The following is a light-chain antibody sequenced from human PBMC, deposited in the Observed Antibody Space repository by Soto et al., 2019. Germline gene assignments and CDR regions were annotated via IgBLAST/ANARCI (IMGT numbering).Light chain of an antibody. CDR3: QQYGGSPFT. Sequence: EIVLTQSPGTLSLSPRERATLSCRASQSIFNNYLAWYQQKPGQAPRLLVYGASFRATGIPDRFSGIGSGTDFTLTISRLEPEDFAVYYCQQYGGSPFTFGQGTRLEIK. J-gene: IGKJ2*01. CDR2: GAS. V-gene: IGKV3-20*01. CDR1: QSIFNNY.